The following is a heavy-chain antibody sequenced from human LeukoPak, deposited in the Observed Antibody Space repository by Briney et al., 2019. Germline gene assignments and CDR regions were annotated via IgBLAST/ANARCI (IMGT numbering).Heavy chain of an antibody. CDR2: INPNSGGT. V-gene: IGHV1-2*02. CDR3: ARGERITMIVVVRDY. CDR1: GYTFTGYY. Sequence: GASVKVSCKASGYTFTGYYMHWMRQAPGQGLEWMGWINPNSGGTNYAQKFQGRVTMTRDTSISTAYMELSRLRSDDTAVYYCARGERITMIVVVRDYWGQGTLVTVSS. J-gene: IGHJ4*02. D-gene: IGHD3-22*01.